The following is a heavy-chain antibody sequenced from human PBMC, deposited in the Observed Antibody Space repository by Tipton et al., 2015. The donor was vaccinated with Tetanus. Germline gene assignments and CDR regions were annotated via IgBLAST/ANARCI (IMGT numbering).Heavy chain of an antibody. CDR1: GFTVTSTY. J-gene: IGHJ4*02. Sequence: GSLRLSCAASGFTVTSTYMAWVRQTPGKGLEWVSSIYSGSTTYYRDSVRGRFTISRDSSKDSFHLQLNDLRDEDTAIYFCARAPFDFSDYFDLWGQGTLVTVSS. V-gene: IGHV3-53*01. CDR2: IYSGSTT. D-gene: IGHD6-19*01. CDR3: ARAPFDFSDYFDL.